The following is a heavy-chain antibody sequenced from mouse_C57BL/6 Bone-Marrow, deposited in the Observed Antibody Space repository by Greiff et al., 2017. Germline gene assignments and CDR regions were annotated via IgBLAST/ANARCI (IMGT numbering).Heavy chain of an antibody. J-gene: IGHJ2*01. CDR3: ANTIHLDY. V-gene: IGHV1-74*01. Sequence: VQLQQPGAELVKPGASVMVSCKASGYTFTSYWMRWVKQRPGQGLEWIGRIHPSDSATNYNQKFKGKATLTEDKSSSTAYMQLSSLTSEDSAVFYCANTIHLDYWGQGTTLTVSS. CDR1: GYTFTSYW. CDR2: IHPSDSAT.